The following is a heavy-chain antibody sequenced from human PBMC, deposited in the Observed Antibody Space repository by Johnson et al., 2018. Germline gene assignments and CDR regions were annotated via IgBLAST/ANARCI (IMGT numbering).Heavy chain of an antibody. J-gene: IGHJ6*02. D-gene: IGHD1-7*01. Sequence: QVQLVESGGGVVQPGRSLRLSCAASGFTFSSYGMHWVRQAPGKGLEWVAVISYDGSNKYYADSVMGRFIISRDNSKNTLYLQMNSLRAEDTAVYYRGRDGGVTGTTNYYYGMDVWGQGTTVTVSS. CDR2: ISYDGSNK. CDR3: GRDGGVTGTTNYYYGMDV. V-gene: IGHV3-30*03. CDR1: GFTFSSYG.